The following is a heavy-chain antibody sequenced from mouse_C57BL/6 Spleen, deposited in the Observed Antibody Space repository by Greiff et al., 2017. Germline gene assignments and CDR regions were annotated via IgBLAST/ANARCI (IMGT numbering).Heavy chain of an antibody. D-gene: IGHD4-1*01. J-gene: IGHJ2*01. CDR1: GFTFSSYA. Sequence: EVKLVESGGGLVKPGGSLKLSCAASGFTFSSYAMSWVRQTPEKRLEWVATISDGGSYTYYPDNVKGRFTISRDNAKNNLYLQMSHLKSEDTAMYYCARLGFDYWGQGTTLTVSS. CDR3: ARLGFDY. CDR2: ISDGGSYT. V-gene: IGHV5-4*03.